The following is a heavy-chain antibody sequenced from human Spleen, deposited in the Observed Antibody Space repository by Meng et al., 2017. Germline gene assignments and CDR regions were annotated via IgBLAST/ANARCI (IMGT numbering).Heavy chain of an antibody. CDR2: INPKSGDT. J-gene: IGHJ4*02. D-gene: IGHD4-17*01. Sequence: ASVKVSCKPSGYNFPDYYIHWVRRAPGQGLEWMGRINPKSGDTHYAQKFQGRVTMTRDTSISTAYMELSTVRSDDTAVYYCARQAYGDNYFDYWGQGTLVTVSS. V-gene: IGHV1-2*06. CDR1: GYNFPDYY. CDR3: ARQAYGDNYFDY.